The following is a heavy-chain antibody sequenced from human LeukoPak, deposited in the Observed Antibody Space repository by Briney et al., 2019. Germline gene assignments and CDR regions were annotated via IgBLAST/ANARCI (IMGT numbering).Heavy chain of an antibody. CDR1: GFTFDDYA. CDR2: ISWNSGSI. V-gene: IGHV3-9*01. J-gene: IGHJ4*02. Sequence: PGRSLRPSCAASGFTFDDYAMHWVRQAPGKGLEWVSGISWNSGSIGYADSVKGRFTISRDNAKNSLYLQMNSLRAEDTALYYCAKGTKYYFDYWGQGTLVTVSS. CDR3: AKGTKYYFDY.